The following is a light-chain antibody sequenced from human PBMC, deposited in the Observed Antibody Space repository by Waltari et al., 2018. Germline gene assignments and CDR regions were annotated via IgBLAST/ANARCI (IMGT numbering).Light chain of an antibody. V-gene: IGKV3-20*01. Sequence: VLTQSPGTLSLSPGERGTLSCRASQRLTKNYLAWYQQKPGQAPRLLIYGASSRAPGIPDRFSGSGSGTDFTLTISRLEPEDFAMYYCQQYGSSVMYTFGQGNKLEIK. CDR1: QRLTKNY. CDR3: QQYGSSVMYT. CDR2: GAS. J-gene: IGKJ2*01.